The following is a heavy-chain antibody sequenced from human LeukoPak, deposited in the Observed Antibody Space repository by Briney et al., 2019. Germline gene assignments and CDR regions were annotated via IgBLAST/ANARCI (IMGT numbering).Heavy chain of an antibody. J-gene: IGHJ6*03. CDR2: INDSGTT. CDR1: GGSFSHYY. V-gene: IGHV4-34*01. CDR3: ARRWNYGRNYYIDV. Sequence: PSETLSLTCAVYGGSFSHYYWSWIRQSPGMGLEWIGEINDSGTTNYNPSLMSRFTISVDKSKNQFSLKLTSATAADTAVYYCARRWNYGRNYYIDVWGKGATVSVSS. D-gene: IGHD1-7*01.